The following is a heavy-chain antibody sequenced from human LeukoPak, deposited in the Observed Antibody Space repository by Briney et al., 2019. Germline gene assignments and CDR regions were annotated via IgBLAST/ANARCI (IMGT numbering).Heavy chain of an antibody. CDR2: ISYDGSNK. CDR3: AKVSGGVIVRPYYFDY. Sequence: GGSLRLSCAASGFTFSSYGMPWVRQAPGKGLEWVAVISYDGSNKYYADSVKGRFTISRDNSKNTLYLQMNSLRAEDTAVYYCAKVSGGVIVRPYYFDYWGQGTLVTVSS. CDR1: GFTFSSYG. J-gene: IGHJ4*02. V-gene: IGHV3-30*18. D-gene: IGHD3-16*02.